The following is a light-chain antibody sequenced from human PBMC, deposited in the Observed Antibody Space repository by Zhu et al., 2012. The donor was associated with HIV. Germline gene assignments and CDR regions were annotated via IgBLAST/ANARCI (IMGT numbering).Light chain of an antibody. CDR3: QQYGSSSFT. J-gene: IGKJ2*01. Sequence: NVLTQSPGTLSLSPGERATLSCRASQSVSNRYLAWYQQKPGQAPRLLIYDASKRATGIPDRFSGSGSGADFTLTISRLEPEDFAVYFCQQYGSSSFTFGQGTKVEIK. CDR2: DAS. V-gene: IGKV3-20*01. CDR1: QSVSNRY.